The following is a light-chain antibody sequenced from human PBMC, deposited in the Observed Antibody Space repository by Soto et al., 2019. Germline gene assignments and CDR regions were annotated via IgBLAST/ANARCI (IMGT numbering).Light chain of an antibody. V-gene: IGKV1-5*01. CDR1: QNIRSL. CDR3: QQDETCSGR. J-gene: IGKJ4*02. CDR2: DAS. Sequence: DLQMTQSPSTLSASVGDRVTITCRASQNIRSLLAWFQQKPGEAPKLLIYDASALPRGVPSRFSGSGSGTKFTLTISSLQPDDFATYYCQQDETCSGRFGAGTKVDIK.